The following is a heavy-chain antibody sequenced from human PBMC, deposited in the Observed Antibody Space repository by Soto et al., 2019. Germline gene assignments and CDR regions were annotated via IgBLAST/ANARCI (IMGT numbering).Heavy chain of an antibody. V-gene: IGHV4-61*08. D-gene: IGHD1-26*01. CDR3: ERLNLVGATSYYFEY. J-gene: IGHJ4*02. CDR1: GGTVSISDYY. Sequence: PSDTLSRSCTVSGGTVSISDYYWNLIRQPPGKGLEWIGYIYYTGSNNSNPSLKSRVTMSVDTSKNQLSLRLTSVTAADTAVYYCERLNLVGATSYYFEYWGKGTLVTGCS. CDR2: IYYTGSN.